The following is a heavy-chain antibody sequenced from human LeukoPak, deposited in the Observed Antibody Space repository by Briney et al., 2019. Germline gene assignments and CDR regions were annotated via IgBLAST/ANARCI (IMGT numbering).Heavy chain of an antibody. CDR3: ARESNGDYSDY. D-gene: IGHD4-17*01. V-gene: IGHV4-59*01. CDR2: IYSSGST. J-gene: IGHJ4*02. CDR1: GGSISSYY. Sequence: SETLSLTCTVPGGSISSYYWSLIRQPPGKGLEWIGYIYSSGSTSYNPSLKSRVTMSIDTSKNQFSLNVKSVTAADTAVYYCARESNGDYSDYWGQGTLVTVSS.